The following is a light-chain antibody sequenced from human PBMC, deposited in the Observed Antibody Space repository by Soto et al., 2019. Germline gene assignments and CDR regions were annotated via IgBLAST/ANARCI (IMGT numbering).Light chain of an antibody. CDR2: DAH. Sequence: DIQMTQSPSSLSASVGDRVTITCRASQSINRYLNWYQQRPGKAPNLLIYDAHSLQSGVPSRFSGSGSGTDFTLTISSLQPEDFATYYCQQSYRIPWTFGQGTKVEI. CDR1: QSINRY. V-gene: IGKV1-39*01. CDR3: QQSYRIPWT. J-gene: IGKJ1*01.